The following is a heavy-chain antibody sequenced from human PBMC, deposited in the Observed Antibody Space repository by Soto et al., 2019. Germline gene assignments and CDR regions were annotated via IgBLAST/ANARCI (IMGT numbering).Heavy chain of an antibody. CDR3: ARGLAAAGNWFDP. CDR2: IYYSGST. Sequence: PSETLSLTCTVSGGSISSYYWSWIRQPPGKGLEWIGYIYYSGSTNYNPSLKSRVTISVDTSKNQFSLKLSSVTAADTAVYYCARGLAAAGNWFDPWGQGTLVTVSS. CDR1: GGSISSYY. J-gene: IGHJ5*02. D-gene: IGHD6-13*01. V-gene: IGHV4-59*01.